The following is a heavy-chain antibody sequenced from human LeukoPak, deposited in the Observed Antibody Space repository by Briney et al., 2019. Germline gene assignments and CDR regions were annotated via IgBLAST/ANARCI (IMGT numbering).Heavy chain of an antibody. CDR2: IYYSGST. Sequence: SETLSLTCTVSGGSISSSSYYWGWIRQPPGKGLEWIGSIYYSGSTYYNPSLKSRVTISVDTSKNQFSLKLSSVTAADTAVYYCARDEVVPAAISFSYWGQGTLVTVSS. CDR3: ARDEVVPAAISFSY. J-gene: IGHJ4*02. CDR1: GGSISSSSYY. D-gene: IGHD2-2*02. V-gene: IGHV4-39*07.